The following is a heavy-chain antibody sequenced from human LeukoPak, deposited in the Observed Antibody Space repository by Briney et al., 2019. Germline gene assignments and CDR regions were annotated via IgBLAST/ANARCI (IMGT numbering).Heavy chain of an antibody. CDR1: GFTFSSYS. Sequence: GGSPRLSCAASGFTFSSYSMNWVRQAPGKGLEWVSSVSSSGSYIYYADSVKGRFTISRDNAKNSLYLQMNSLRAEDTAVYYCARDRRDISGYSHFDYWGQGTLVTVSS. D-gene: IGHD3-22*01. J-gene: IGHJ4*02. CDR3: ARDRRDISGYSHFDY. V-gene: IGHV3-21*01. CDR2: VSSSGSYI.